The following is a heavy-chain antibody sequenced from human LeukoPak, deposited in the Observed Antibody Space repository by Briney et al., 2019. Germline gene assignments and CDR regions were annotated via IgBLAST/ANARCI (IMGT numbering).Heavy chain of an antibody. CDR2: ISSSSSYT. D-gene: IGHD6-13*01. CDR1: GFTFSDYY. V-gene: IGHV3-11*05. J-gene: IGHJ4*02. CDR3: ARGRIAAAGPIDY. Sequence: AGSLRLSCAASGFTFSDYYMSWIRQAPGQGLEWISYISSSSSYTNYADSVKGRFTMSRDNAKNSLYLQMNSLRVEDTAVYYCARGRIAAAGPIDYWGQGTLVTVSS.